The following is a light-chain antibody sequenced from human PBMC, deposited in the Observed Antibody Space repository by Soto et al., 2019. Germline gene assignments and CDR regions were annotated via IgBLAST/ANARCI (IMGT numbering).Light chain of an antibody. V-gene: IGKV3-11*01. CDR2: DTS. CDR3: QQRSNWMIT. CDR1: QPVNSY. J-gene: IGKJ5*01. Sequence: VLTPSPGTLSLSPVERATLSCRASQPVNSYLNWYQQQPGQSPRLLMSDTSHRATGIPARFSGSGSGTDFTLTISNHEPEDFGVYYCQQRSNWMITFGQGTRLEIK.